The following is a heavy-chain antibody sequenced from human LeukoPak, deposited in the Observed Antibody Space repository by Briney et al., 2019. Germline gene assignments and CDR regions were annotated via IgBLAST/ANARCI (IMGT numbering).Heavy chain of an antibody. CDR1: GYTLTELS. J-gene: IGHJ4*02. Sequence: ASVKVSCKVSGYTLTELSMHWVRQAPGKGLEWMGGFDPEDGETIYAQKFQGRVTMTEDTSTDTAYMELSSLRSEDTAVYYCATGGGDVFAQMATISYGFVYWGQGTLVTVSS. CDR2: FDPEDGET. CDR3: ATGGGDVFAQMATISYGFVY. V-gene: IGHV1-24*01. D-gene: IGHD5-24*01.